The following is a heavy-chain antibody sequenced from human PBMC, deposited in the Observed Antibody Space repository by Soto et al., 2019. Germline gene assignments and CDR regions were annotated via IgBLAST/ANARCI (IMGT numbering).Heavy chain of an antibody. CDR3: AGAYTYNYAFDY. CDR2: IFSAGMT. J-gene: IGHJ4*02. CDR1: GFTVKGNY. D-gene: IGHD3-16*01. V-gene: IGHV3-53*01. Sequence: LRLSCAPSGFTVKGNYVGWARQASGKGMEWVSIIFSAGMTYYTDSVKGRFTISKDISTNTLSLQMNSLRADDTAVYFCAGAYTYNYAFDYWGLGAPVTVSS.